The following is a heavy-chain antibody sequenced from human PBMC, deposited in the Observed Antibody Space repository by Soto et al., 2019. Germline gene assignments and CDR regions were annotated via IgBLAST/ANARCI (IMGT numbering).Heavy chain of an antibody. CDR1: GFTFSSYW. J-gene: IGHJ6*02. CDR3: AKGGGYYEYYYGMDV. Sequence: GGSLRLSCAASGFTFSSYWMSWVRQAPGKGLEWVANIKQDGSEKYYVDSVKGRFTISRDNAKNSLYLQMNSLRAEDTAVYYCAKGGGYYEYYYGMDVWGQGTTVTVSS. CDR2: IKQDGSEK. V-gene: IGHV3-7*03. D-gene: IGHD3-22*01.